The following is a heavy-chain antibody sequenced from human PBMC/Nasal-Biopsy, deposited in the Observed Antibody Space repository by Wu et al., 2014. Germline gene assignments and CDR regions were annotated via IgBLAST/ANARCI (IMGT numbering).Heavy chain of an antibody. CDR1: GLTFSSYA. J-gene: IGHJ6*03. D-gene: IGHD1-1*01. CDR3: TRDGVLKRYNTYYHMDV. V-gene: IGHV3-23*01. CDR2: ITGSGDTT. Sequence: LRLSCAASGLTFSSYAMSWVRQAPGNGLEWVSSITGSGDTTYYTESVKGRFTISRDNSKNTLYLQMNSLRAEDTAVYYCTRDGVLKRYNTYYHMDVWGKGITVGVSS.